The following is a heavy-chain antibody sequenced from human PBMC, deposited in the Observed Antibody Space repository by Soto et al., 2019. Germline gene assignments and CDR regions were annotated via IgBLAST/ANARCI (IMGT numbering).Heavy chain of an antibody. Sequence: ESGGGVVQPGRSLGFSWAPSGFTFGSYGMHWARQAPGKGLEGVAVIWYDGSNKVYADSVKGRFTISRDNSKNTLYLQMNSLRAEDTAVYYCARDLSGDYGALDTWGQGTMVTVSS. D-gene: IGHD4-17*01. J-gene: IGHJ3*02. CDR2: IWYDGSNK. CDR1: GFTFGSYG. V-gene: IGHV3-33*01. CDR3: ARDLSGDYGALDT.